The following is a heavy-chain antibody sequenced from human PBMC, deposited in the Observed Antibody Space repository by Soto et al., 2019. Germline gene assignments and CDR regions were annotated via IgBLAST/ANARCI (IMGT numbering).Heavy chain of an antibody. CDR3: AADPYCGGDCYFDY. CDR2: IVVGSGNT. D-gene: IGHD2-21*02. J-gene: IGHJ4*02. CDR1: GVTFVTCA. Sequence: SVKGCCTASGVTFVTCAVQWARQARGQGLEWIGWIVVGSGNTNYAQKFQERVTITRDMSTNTAYMELTSLRSEDTAVYYCAADPYCGGDCYFDYWGQGIMVTVS. V-gene: IGHV1-58*01.